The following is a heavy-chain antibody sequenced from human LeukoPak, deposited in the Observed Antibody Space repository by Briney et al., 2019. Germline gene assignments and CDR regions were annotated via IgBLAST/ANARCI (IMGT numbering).Heavy chain of an antibody. Sequence: SETLSLTCTVSGGSISSGGYYWSWIRQHPGKGLEWIGSIFYSGSTYYNPSLKSRVTISVDTSKNQFSLKLSPVTAADTAVYYCARAVIWVYFDYWGQGTLVTVSS. D-gene: IGHD3-22*01. CDR3: ARAVIWVYFDY. CDR2: IFYSGST. J-gene: IGHJ4*02. CDR1: GGSISSGGYY. V-gene: IGHV4-31*03.